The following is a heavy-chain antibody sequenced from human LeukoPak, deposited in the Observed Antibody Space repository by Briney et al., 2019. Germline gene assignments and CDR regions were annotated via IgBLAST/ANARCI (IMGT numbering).Heavy chain of an antibody. CDR1: RYTFTGYY. D-gene: IGHD2-21*02. CDR2: INPDSGGT. V-gene: IGHV1-2*02. CDR3: ARVGDRLYCGTDCYSDYFDY. J-gene: IGHJ4*02. Sequence: ASVKVSCKASRYTFTGYYMHWVRRAPGQGLEWMGWINPDSGGTKFAQKFQGRVTMTRDTSISTAYMELSGLRDDDTAVYYRARVGDRLYCGTDCYSDYFDYWGQGTLVTVSS.